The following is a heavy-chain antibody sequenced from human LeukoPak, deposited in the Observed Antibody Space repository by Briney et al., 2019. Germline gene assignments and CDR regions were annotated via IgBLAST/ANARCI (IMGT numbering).Heavy chain of an antibody. D-gene: IGHD5-18*01. Sequence: SETLSLTCSVSGGSISSYYWSWIRQPPGRGLEWIGYIYYSGRTSYNPSLKSRVTISVDTSKNQFSLRLSSVTAADTAVYYCARVSAMGDYYYYYYYMDVWGKGTTVTVSS. CDR2: IYYSGRT. CDR3: ARVSAMGDYYYYYYYMDV. J-gene: IGHJ6*03. V-gene: IGHV4-59*01. CDR1: GGSISSYY.